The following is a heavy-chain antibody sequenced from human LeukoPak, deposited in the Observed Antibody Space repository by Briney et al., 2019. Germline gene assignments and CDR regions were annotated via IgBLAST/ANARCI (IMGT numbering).Heavy chain of an antibody. CDR3: ARLTPYSGSPLGDY. V-gene: IGHV4-34*01. Sequence: SETLSLTCAVYGGSFSGYYWSWIRQPPGKGLEWIGSISYSGSTYYNPSLKSRVTISVDTSKNQFSLKLSSVTAADTAVYYCARLTPYSGSPLGDYWGQGTLVTVSS. CDR1: GGSFSGYY. D-gene: IGHD1-26*01. CDR2: ISYSGST. J-gene: IGHJ4*02.